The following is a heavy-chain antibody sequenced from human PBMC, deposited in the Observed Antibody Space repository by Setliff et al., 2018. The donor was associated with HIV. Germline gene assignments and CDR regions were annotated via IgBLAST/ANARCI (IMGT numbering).Heavy chain of an antibody. J-gene: IGHJ5*02. CDR2: VYISGST. V-gene: IGHV4-4*07. D-gene: IGHD3-10*01. CDR3: ARVITMVWTTFDP. CDR1: GGSISSDY. Sequence: SETLSLTCTVSGGSISSDYWSWIRQPAGKGLEWIGRVYISGSTNYSPSLRSRVTMSVDTSKNQVSLKLSSVIAADTAVYYCARVITMVWTTFDPWGQGTLVTVSS.